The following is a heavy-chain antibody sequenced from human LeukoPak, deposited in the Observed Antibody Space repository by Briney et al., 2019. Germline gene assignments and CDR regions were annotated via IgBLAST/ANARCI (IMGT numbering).Heavy chain of an antibody. CDR3: ARVEYYYGSGSYFSFDY. CDR1: GFTFSYYY. V-gene: IGHV3-11*01. J-gene: IGHJ4*02. Sequence: GSLRLSCAASGFTFSYYYRRWIRQAPGKGLEWVSYISSSGSTVYYADSVKGRFTISRDNAKNSLYLQMNSLRAEDTAVYYCARVEYYYGSGSYFSFDYWGQGTLVTVSS. CDR2: ISSSGSTV. D-gene: IGHD3-10*01.